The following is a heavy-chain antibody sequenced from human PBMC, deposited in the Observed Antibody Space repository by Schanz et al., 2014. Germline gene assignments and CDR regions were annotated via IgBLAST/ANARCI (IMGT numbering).Heavy chain of an antibody. D-gene: IGHD6-6*01. CDR1: GYVFTAYY. V-gene: IGHV7-4-1*02. Sequence: QVQLVQSGGEVKTPGASVQVSCKASGYVFTAYYMHWVRQAPGQGLEWMGWINSNSGDPTYAQGFTGRFVFSLDTSVSTAYLQISSLKAEDTAIYYCAREARCFDSWGQGTLVTVSS. CDR2: INSNSGDP. CDR3: AREARCFDS. J-gene: IGHJ5*01.